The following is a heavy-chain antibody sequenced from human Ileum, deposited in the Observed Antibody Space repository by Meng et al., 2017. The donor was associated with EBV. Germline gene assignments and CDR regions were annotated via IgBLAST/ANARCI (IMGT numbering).Heavy chain of an antibody. CDR2: CSGGT. V-gene: IGHV4-30-4*01. Sequence: QVQLQESGPGLVKPSQTLSLTCAVSGVSISSGVYHWSWIRQPPGKGLEWIGCSGGTYYNLSLKSRLTISVDTSKNQFSLKLDSATAADTAVYYCAIYAVGGSGQGYWGQGTLVHRLL. J-gene: IGHJ4*02. CDR3: AIYAVGGSGQGY. D-gene: IGHD1-26*01. CDR1: GVSISSGVYH.